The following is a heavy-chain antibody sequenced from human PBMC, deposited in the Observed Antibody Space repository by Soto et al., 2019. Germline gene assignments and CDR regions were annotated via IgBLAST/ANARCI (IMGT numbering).Heavy chain of an antibody. Sequence: PGGSLRLSCAASGFTFSGCGMHWIRHAPGKGLGEVPVRAYDGDKKNYASTDNGRLITSRENSRSTGFPDMNSLTPDVATANYFAKDLGGNGWYLGEWFDPWGQGTQVTVSS. J-gene: IGHJ5*02. D-gene: IGHD6-19*01. CDR2: RAYDGDKK. CDR3: AKDLGGNGWYLGEWFDP. V-gene: IGHV3-30*05. CDR1: GFTFSGCG.